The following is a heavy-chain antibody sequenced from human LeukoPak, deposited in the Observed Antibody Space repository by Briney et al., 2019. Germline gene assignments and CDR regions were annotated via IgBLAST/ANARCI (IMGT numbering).Heavy chain of an antibody. V-gene: IGHV3-53*01. CDR1: GFTFSNFW. J-gene: IGHJ4*02. Sequence: GGSLRLSCAASGFTFSNFWMHWVRQAPGKGLEWVSLIYSGGSTYYADSVKGRFTISRDNSKNTLYLQMNSLRAEDTAVYYCAREDLTGYYYFDYWGQGTLVTVSS. D-gene: IGHD3-9*01. CDR2: IYSGGST. CDR3: AREDLTGYYYFDY.